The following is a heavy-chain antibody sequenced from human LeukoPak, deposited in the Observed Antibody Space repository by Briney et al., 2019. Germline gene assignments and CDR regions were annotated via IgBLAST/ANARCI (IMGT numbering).Heavy chain of an antibody. CDR3: ARGLTGTDAFDI. D-gene: IGHD1-20*01. J-gene: IGHJ3*02. CDR1: GGSISSYY. V-gene: IGHV4-59*01. CDR2: IYYSGST. Sequence: SETLSLTCTGSGGSISSYYWSWIRQPPGKGLEWIGYIYYSGSTNYNPSLKSRVTISVDTSKNQFSLKLSSVTAADTAVYYCARGLTGTDAFDIWGQGTMVTVSS.